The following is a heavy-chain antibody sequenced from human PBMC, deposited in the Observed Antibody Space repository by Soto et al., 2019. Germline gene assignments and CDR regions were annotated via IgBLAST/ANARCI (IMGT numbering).Heavy chain of an antibody. CDR3: ARGYYDILNGYSYYYYYYGMDV. CDR1: GYTFTGYY. Sequence: ASVKVSCKASGYTFTGYYMHWVRQAPGQGLEWMGWINPNSGGTNYAQKFQGRVTMTRDTSISTAYMELSRLRSDDTAVYYCARGYYDILNGYSYYYYYYGMDVWGQGTTVTVSS. V-gene: IGHV1-2*02. D-gene: IGHD3-9*01. CDR2: INPNSGGT. J-gene: IGHJ6*02.